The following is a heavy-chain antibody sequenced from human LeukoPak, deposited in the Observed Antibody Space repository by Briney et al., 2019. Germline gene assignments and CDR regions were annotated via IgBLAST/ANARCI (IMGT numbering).Heavy chain of an antibody. CDR2: ISSSGSTI. CDR1: GFTFSSYW. V-gene: IGHV3-48*04. D-gene: IGHD5-24*01. Sequence: SGGSLRLSCAASGFTFSSYWMNWVRQAPGKGLEWVSYISSSGSTIYYADSVKGRFTISRDNAKNSLYLQMNSLRAEDTAVYYCARGRDGYLGAFDIWGQGTMVTVSS. J-gene: IGHJ3*02. CDR3: ARGRDGYLGAFDI.